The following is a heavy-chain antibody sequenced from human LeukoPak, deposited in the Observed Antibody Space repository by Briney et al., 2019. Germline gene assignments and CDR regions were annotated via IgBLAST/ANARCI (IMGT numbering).Heavy chain of an antibody. Sequence: PGGSLRLSCAASGFTFSSYAMHWVRQAPGKGLEWVSYISSSGSTIYYADSVKGRFTISRDNAKNSLYLQMNSLRAEDTAVYYCARNTLYYDFWSGIFDYWGQGTLVTVSS. D-gene: IGHD3-3*01. V-gene: IGHV3-48*04. J-gene: IGHJ4*02. CDR1: GFTFSSYA. CDR2: ISSSGSTI. CDR3: ARNTLYYDFWSGIFDY.